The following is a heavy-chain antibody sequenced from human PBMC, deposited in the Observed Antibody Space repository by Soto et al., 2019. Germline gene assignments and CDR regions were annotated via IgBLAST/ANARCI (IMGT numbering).Heavy chain of an antibody. Sequence: PGGSLRLSCAASGFTFSSYGMHWVRQAPGKGLEWVAVISYDGSNKYYADSVKGRFTISRDNSKNTLYLQMNSLRAEDTAVYYCAKAFSYSSSCFDYWGQGTLVTVS. D-gene: IGHD6-6*01. CDR1: GFTFSSYG. J-gene: IGHJ4*02. CDR3: AKAFSYSSSCFDY. V-gene: IGHV3-30*18. CDR2: ISYDGSNK.